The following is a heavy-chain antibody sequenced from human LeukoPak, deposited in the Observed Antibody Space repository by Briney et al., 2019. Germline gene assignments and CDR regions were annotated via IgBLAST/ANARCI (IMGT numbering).Heavy chain of an antibody. CDR2: IYYSGST. CDR3: ARGGSSWYKGNWFDP. D-gene: IGHD6-13*01. V-gene: IGHV4-39*07. Sequence: SETLSLTCTVSGGSVSSSSYYWGWIRQPPGKGLEWIGSIYYSGSTYYNPSLKSRVTISVDTSKNQFSLKLSSVTAADTAVYYCARGGSSWYKGNWFDPWGQGTLVTVSS. CDR1: GGSVSSSSYY. J-gene: IGHJ5*02.